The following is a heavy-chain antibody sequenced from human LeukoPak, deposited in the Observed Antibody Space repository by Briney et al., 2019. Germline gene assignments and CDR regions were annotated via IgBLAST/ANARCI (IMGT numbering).Heavy chain of an antibody. CDR3: AREHLLRYFDWLSRGWFDP. CDR1: GYTFTGYY. Sequence: GASVKVSCKASGYTFTGYYVHWVRQAPGQGLEWMGRIDPNSGGTNYTQKFQGRVAMTRDTSISTAYMELSRLRYDDTAVYYCAREHLLRYFDWLSRGWFDPWGQGTLVTVSS. J-gene: IGHJ5*02. D-gene: IGHD3-9*01. CDR2: IDPNSGGT. V-gene: IGHV1-2*06.